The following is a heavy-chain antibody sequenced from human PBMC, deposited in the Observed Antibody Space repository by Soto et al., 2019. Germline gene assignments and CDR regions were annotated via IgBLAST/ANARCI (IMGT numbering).Heavy chain of an antibody. Sequence: GGSLRLSCAVSGFTFGDHYIDWVRQAPGKGLEWIGRIRNKAHSYSTAYAASVRGRFTFSRDDSENSVYLQMNSLKTEDTALYYCVRTIQPETTTYFDYWGRGVMVTVSS. D-gene: IGHD1-1*01. CDR3: VRTIQPETTTYFDY. J-gene: IGHJ4*02. V-gene: IGHV3-72*01. CDR2: IRNKAHSYST. CDR1: GFTFGDHY.